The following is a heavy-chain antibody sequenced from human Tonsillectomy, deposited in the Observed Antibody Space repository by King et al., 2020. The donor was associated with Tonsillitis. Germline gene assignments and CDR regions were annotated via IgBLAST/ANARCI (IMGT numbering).Heavy chain of an antibody. V-gene: IGHV4-59*01. J-gene: IGHJ3*02. CDR1: GGSISSYY. Sequence: QLQESGPGLVKPSETLSLTCTVSGGSISSYYWSWIRQPPGKGLEWIGYIYYSGSTNYNPSLKSRVTISVDTSKNQFSLKLSSVTAADTAVYYCARADSSGYYYDAFDIWGQGTMVTFSS. CDR3: ARADSSGYYYDAFDI. D-gene: IGHD3-22*01. CDR2: IYYSGST.